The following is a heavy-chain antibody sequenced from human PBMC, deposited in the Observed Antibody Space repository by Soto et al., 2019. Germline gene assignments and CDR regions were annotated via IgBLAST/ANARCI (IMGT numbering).Heavy chain of an antibody. V-gene: IGHV3-23*01. CDR1: GFTFSSYA. D-gene: IGHD3-9*01. CDR3: AKDMAAPKRYYDILTGYAHDAFDI. Sequence: GGSLRLSCAASGFTFSSYAMSWVRQAPGKGLEWVSAISGSGGSTYYADSVKGRFTISRDNSKNTLYLQMNSLRAEDTAVYYCAKDMAAPKRYYDILTGYAHDAFDIWGQGTMVTVSS. CDR2: ISGSGGST. J-gene: IGHJ3*02.